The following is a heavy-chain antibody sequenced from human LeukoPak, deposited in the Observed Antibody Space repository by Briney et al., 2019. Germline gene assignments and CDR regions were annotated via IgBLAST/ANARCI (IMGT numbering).Heavy chain of an antibody. V-gene: IGHV3-23*01. D-gene: IGHD3-3*01. J-gene: IGHJ4*02. CDR2: ISGSGGST. CDR1: GFSVSSNY. Sequence: GGSLRLSCVASGFSVSSNYMSWVRQAPGKGLEWVSAISGSGGSTYYADSVKGRFTISRDNSKNTLYLQMNSLRAEDTAVYYCARDSGTRFLEWLFDYWGQGTLVTVSS. CDR3: ARDSGTRFLEWLFDY.